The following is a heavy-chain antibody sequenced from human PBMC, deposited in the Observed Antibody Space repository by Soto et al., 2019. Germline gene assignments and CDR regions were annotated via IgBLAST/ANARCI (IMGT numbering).Heavy chain of an antibody. Sequence: PGGSLRLSCAASGFTFSDHYMSWIRQAPGKGLEWVSYISTSGSTTYYADSVKGRFTISRDNAKNSLYLQMNSLRAEDTAVYYCARDTTSWYIWGQGALVTVSS. CDR1: GFTFSDHY. CDR3: ARDTTSWYI. J-gene: IGHJ4*02. D-gene: IGHD6-13*01. CDR2: ISTSGSTT. V-gene: IGHV3-11*01.